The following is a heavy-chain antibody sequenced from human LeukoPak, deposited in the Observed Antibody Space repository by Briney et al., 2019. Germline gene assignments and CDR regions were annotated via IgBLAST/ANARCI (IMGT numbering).Heavy chain of an antibody. D-gene: IGHD5-24*01. CDR1: GFSFSSYA. J-gene: IGHJ4*02. Sequence: GGSLRLSCAASGFSFSSYAMHWVRQAPGKGLEWVAVISYDGSNKYYADSVKGRFTISRDNSKNTLYLQMNSLRAEDTAVYYCARDQDGYNDYWGQGTLVTVSS. V-gene: IGHV3-30*04. CDR3: ARDQDGYNDY. CDR2: ISYDGSNK.